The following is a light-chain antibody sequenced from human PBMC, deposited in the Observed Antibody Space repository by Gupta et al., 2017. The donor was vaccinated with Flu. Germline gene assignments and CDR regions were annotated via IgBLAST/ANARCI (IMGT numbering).Light chain of an antibody. Sequence: PATLSLSPGERATLSFRASQSARSYLAWYQQTPGQGPRLLIYDVSNRATGIPATFSGSGPGTDFTLTITNLEPEDSAVYYCQQRSTWPWTFGQGTKVEIK. J-gene: IGKJ1*01. CDR2: DVS. CDR3: QQRSTWPWT. CDR1: QSARSY. V-gene: IGKV3-11*01.